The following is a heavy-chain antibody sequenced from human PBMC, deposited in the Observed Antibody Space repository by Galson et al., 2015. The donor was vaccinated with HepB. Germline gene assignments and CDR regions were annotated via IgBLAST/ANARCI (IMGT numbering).Heavy chain of an antibody. CDR2: ISYDGSKK. D-gene: IGHD5-18*01. Sequence: SLRLSCAASGFTFSTYAMHWVRQAPGKGLEWVAVISYDGSKKYYADSVKGRFTISRDNSKNTLYLQMNSLRTEDTAVYYCANPTRTQLWFPFDYWGQGALVTVSS. J-gene: IGHJ4*02. V-gene: IGHV3-30-3*01. CDR3: ANPTRTQLWFPFDY. CDR1: GFTFSTYA.